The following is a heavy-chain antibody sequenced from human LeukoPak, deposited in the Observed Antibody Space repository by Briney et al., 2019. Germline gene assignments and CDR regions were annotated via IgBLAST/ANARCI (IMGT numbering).Heavy chain of an antibody. Sequence: PGGSLRLSCAASGFTFSVYAMSWVRQAPGKGLEWVSGISGSGGSTYYADSVKGRLTISRDNSKNTLYLKMDSLRAEDTAVYYCAKVGIRISLIVVVFTTADDWYFDLWGRGTLVTVSS. D-gene: IGHD3-22*01. CDR2: ISGSGGST. CDR1: GFTFSVYA. J-gene: IGHJ2*01. CDR3: AKVGIRISLIVVVFTTADDWYFDL. V-gene: IGHV3-23*01.